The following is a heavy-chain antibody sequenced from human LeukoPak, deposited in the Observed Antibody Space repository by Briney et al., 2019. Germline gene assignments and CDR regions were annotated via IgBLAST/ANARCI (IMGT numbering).Heavy chain of an antibody. CDR3: ARDAEVLPAGEIDY. CDR2: ISWNNGSI. Sequence: GGSLRLSCAASGFNFDDYAMHWVRQAPGKGLEWVSGISWNNGSIGYADSVKGRFTISRDSVKKSLYLQMNSLRPEDTASYYCARDAEVLPAGEIDYWGQGTLVVVSS. CDR1: GFNFDDYA. J-gene: IGHJ4*02. V-gene: IGHV3-9*01. D-gene: IGHD6-13*01.